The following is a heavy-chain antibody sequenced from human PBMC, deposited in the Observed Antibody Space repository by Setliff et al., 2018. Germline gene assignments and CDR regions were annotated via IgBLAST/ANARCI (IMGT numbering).Heavy chain of an antibody. Sequence: ASVKVSCKASGYAFSDYGVTWVRQAPGQGLEWVGWISPHTGNTYYAPNFEGRVSLTTDTSTSTAYMELRSLRSDDTAVYYCSRLVRFCTKTVCQMLSGDDCWGQGTLVTVSS. J-gene: IGHJ4*02. V-gene: IGHV1-18*01. D-gene: IGHD2-8*01. CDR2: ISPHTGNT. CDR3: SRLVRFCTKTVCQMLSGDDC. CDR1: GYAFSDYG.